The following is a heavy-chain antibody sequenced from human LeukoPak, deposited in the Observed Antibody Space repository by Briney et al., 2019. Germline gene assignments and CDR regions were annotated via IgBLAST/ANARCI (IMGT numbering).Heavy chain of an antibody. CDR1: GGSFSGYY. CDR3: ARGRWFDP. CDR2: INHSGST. J-gene: IGHJ5*02. V-gene: IGHV4-34*01. Sequence: PSETLSLTCAVYGGSFSGYYWCWILQPPGKGLEWIGEINHSGSTNYNPSLKSRVTISVDTSKNQFSLKLSSVTAADTAVYYCARGRWFDPWGQGTLVTVSS.